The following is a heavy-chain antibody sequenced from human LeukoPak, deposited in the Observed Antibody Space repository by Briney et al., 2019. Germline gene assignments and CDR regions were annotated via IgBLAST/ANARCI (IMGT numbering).Heavy chain of an antibody. CDR2: IKQDGSEK. D-gene: IGHD4-23*01. J-gene: IGHJ4*02. CDR3: ARFPRYGGTFDY. V-gene: IGHV3-7*01. Sequence: PGGSLRLSCAASGFTFSSHWMNWVRQAPGKGLEWVANIKQDGSEKYYVDSVKGRFTISRDNAKNSLYLQMNSLRAEDTAVYYCARFPRYGGTFDYWGQGTLVTVSS. CDR1: GFTFSSHW.